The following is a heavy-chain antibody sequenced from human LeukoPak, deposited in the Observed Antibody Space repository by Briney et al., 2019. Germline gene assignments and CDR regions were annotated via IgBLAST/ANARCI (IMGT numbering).Heavy chain of an antibody. CDR1: GSTFGSYT. CDR3: ATIVVGPTGHFDY. V-gene: IGHV1-18*01. D-gene: IGHD2-15*01. J-gene: IGHJ4*02. Sequence: GASVEVSCKASGSTFGSYTIAWIRQAPGQGLEWMGWGTTIYARHLQGRVTMTTDTSTSTAYLEVRSLTSDDTAVYYCATIVVGPTGHFDYWGQGTLVTVSS. CDR2: GTT.